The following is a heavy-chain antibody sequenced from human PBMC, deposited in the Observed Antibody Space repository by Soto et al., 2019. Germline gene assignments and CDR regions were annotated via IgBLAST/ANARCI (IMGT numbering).Heavy chain of an antibody. CDR3: ARGIFVVPAAIGYMDV. D-gene: IGHD2-2*02. V-gene: IGHV3-21*01. Sequence: GGSLRLSCAASGFTFSSYSMNWVRQAPGKGLEWVSSISSSSYIYYADSVKGRFTISRDNAKNSLYLQMNSLRAEDTAVYYCARGIFVVPAAIGYMDVWGKGTTVTVS. CDR1: GFTFSSYS. J-gene: IGHJ6*03. CDR2: ISSSSYI.